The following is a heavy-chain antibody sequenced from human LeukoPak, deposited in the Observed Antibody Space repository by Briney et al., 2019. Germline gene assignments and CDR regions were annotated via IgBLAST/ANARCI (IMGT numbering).Heavy chain of an antibody. V-gene: IGHV3-23*01. CDR3: AKDSGFYGSGSPLWFDY. J-gene: IGHJ4*02. CDR2: ISGSGSNT. CDR1: GFTFSSYA. Sequence: PGGSLRLSCAASGFTFSSYAMSWVRQAPGKGLEWVSGISGSGSNTYYADSVKGRFTISRDNSKNTLSLQMNSLRAEDTAVYYCAKDSGFYGSGSPLWFDYWGQGTLVTVSS. D-gene: IGHD3-10*01.